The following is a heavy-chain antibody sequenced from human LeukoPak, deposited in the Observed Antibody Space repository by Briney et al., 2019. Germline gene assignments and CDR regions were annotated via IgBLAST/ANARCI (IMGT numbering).Heavy chain of an antibody. Sequence: PGGSLRLSCAASGFIFRNYAMTWVRQAPGKGLEWVSAVSGVGGSTYYADSVKGRFTISRDNSKSTLYLQMNSLSAEDTAVYYCVKRTVGEGPPFDYWGQGTLVTVSS. CDR1: GFIFRNYA. CDR3: VKRTVGEGPPFDY. CDR2: VSGVGGST. V-gene: IGHV3-23*01. J-gene: IGHJ4*02. D-gene: IGHD3-16*01.